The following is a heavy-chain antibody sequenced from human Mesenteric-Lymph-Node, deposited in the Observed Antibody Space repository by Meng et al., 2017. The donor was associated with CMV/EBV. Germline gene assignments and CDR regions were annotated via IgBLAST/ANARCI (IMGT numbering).Heavy chain of an antibody. V-gene: IGHV4-34*02. Sequence: QVPCQQWGAGLWKPSETLSVTSAVYGGSFSGYYWNWIRQSPEKGLEWIGEINHSGSTTYNPSFTSRIIISVDTSTNQISLNMSSVTAADTAVYYCARGSSYDILTGYFDYWGQGALVTVSS. CDR2: INHSGST. D-gene: IGHD3-9*01. J-gene: IGHJ4*02. CDR1: GGSFSGYY. CDR3: ARGSSYDILTGYFDY.